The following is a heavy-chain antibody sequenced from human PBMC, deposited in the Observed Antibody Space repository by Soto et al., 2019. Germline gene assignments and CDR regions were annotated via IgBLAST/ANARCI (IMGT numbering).Heavy chain of an antibody. J-gene: IGHJ5*02. CDR2: IYHSGSS. Sequence: QLQLQESGSGLVRPSETLSLTCVVSGGSISSGGYTWGWLRQPPGKGLEWIGYIYHSGSSSYTPSVMSRVAISVDASRNQFSLKLSSVTAADTAVYYFARGSDYHVNCFDPWGQGTLVTVSS. CDR3: ARGSDYHVNCFDP. CDR1: GGSISSGGYT. V-gene: IGHV4-30-2*01. D-gene: IGHD3-16*01.